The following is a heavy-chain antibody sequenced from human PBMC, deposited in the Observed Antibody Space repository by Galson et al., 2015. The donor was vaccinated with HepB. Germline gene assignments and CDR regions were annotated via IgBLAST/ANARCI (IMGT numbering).Heavy chain of an antibody. V-gene: IGHV3-74*01. J-gene: IGHJ4*02. CDR2: INSDGSST. Sequence: SLRLSCAASGFTFSSYWMHWVRQAPGKGLVWVSRINSDGSSTSYADSVKGRFTISRDNAKNTLYLQMNSLRAEDTAVYYCAREGYSYALVDYWGQGTLVTVSS. D-gene: IGHD5-18*01. CDR1: GFTFSSYW. CDR3: AREGYSYALVDY.